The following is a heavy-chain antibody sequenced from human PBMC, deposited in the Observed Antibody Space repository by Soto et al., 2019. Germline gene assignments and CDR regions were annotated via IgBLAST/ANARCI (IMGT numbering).Heavy chain of an antibody. CDR2: LIASPGIA. D-gene: IGHD2-15*01. CDR1: GGTFSSYT. V-gene: IGHV1-69*02. J-gene: IGHJ3*02. Sequence: QVQLVQSGAEVKKPGSSVKVSCKASGGTFSSYTITWVRQAPGQGLEWMGRLIASPGIANYAQKFQGRVTISADRSTTTAYMELSSLRSEDTAVYYCARYCNHGSCSDAFDIWGQGTMVTVSS. CDR3: ARYCNHGSCSDAFDI.